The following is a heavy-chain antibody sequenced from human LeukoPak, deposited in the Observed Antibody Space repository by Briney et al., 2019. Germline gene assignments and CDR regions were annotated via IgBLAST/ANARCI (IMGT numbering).Heavy chain of an antibody. V-gene: IGHV3-21*01. J-gene: IGHJ4*02. D-gene: IGHD1-26*01. Sequence: PGGSLRLSCAASGFTFSSYSMNWVRQAPGKGLEWVSSISSSSSYLYYADSVKGRFTISRDNAKNSLYLQMNSLRAEDTAVYYCARQRGGSYYWYFDYWGQGTLVTVSS. CDR1: GFTFSSYS. CDR3: ARQRGGSYYWYFDY. CDR2: ISSSSSYL.